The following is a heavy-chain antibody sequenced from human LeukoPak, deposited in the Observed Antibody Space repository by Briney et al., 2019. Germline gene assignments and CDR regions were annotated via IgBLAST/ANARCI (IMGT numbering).Heavy chain of an antibody. Sequence: PGGSLRLSCAASGFTFSNYWMHWVRQAPGKGLVWVSRINSDGSTTTYADSVKGRFTISRDSAKNTLYLQMNSLRAEDTAVYFCTRGGVDYWGQGTLVTVSS. CDR3: TRGGVDY. V-gene: IGHV3-74*01. J-gene: IGHJ4*02. CDR2: INSDGSTT. D-gene: IGHD3-10*01. CDR1: GFTFSNYW.